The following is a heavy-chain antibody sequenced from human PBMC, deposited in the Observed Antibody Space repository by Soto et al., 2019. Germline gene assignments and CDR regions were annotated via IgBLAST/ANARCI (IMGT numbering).Heavy chain of an antibody. D-gene: IGHD6-13*01. CDR2: ISYDGSNK. CDR3: AKVISIAAAGYYYYGMDV. CDR1: GFTFSSYG. J-gene: IGHJ6*02. V-gene: IGHV3-30*18. Sequence: ESGGGVVQPGRSLRLSCAASGFTFSSYGMHWVRQAPGKGLEWVAVISYDGSNKYYADSVKGRFTISRDNSKNTLYLQMNSLRAEDTAVYYCAKVISIAAAGYYYYGMDVWGQGTTVTVSS.